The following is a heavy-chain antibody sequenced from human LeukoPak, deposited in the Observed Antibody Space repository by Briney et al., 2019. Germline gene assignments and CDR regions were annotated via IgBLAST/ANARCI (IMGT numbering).Heavy chain of an antibody. CDR2: VSDDGNKK. V-gene: IGHV3-30-3*01. J-gene: IGHJ6*03. Sequence: PGGSLRLSCAASGFTFSSYPMHWVRQAPGKGLEWVAVVSDDGNKKFDADFVKGRFTISRDNSKNTLYLQMNSLRGGDTAVYYCARGQLLLEGYFYYMDVWGEGTTVAVSS. CDR3: ARGQLLLEGYFYYMDV. D-gene: IGHD2-2*01. CDR1: GFTFSSYP.